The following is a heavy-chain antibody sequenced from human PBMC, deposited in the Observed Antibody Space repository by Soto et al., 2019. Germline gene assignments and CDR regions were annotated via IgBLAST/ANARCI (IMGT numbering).Heavy chain of an antibody. Sequence: ASVKVSCKTSGYTFTNFGISWVRQAPGQGLEWMGWIGTYNGRTSYAKKFQGRVTMTTDTSTSTAYMELWGLRSDDTALYYCARDFFCSVGRCSDVFDIWGQGTMVTVSS. CDR1: GYTFTNFG. V-gene: IGHV1-18*01. CDR3: ARDFFCSVGRCSDVFDI. CDR2: IGTYNGRT. J-gene: IGHJ3*02. D-gene: IGHD2-15*01.